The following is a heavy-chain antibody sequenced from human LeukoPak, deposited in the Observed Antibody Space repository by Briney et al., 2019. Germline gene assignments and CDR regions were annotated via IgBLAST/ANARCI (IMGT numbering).Heavy chain of an antibody. Sequence: PGGSLRLSCAASGFIFSTYEVNWVRQAPGKGLEWVSYISSSGSTRYYADSVKGRFTISRDNAKNSLYLQMNSLRAEDTAVYYCARDRKVYNSGTSGMDVWGQGTTVTVSS. CDR3: ARDRKVYNSGTSGMDV. V-gene: IGHV3-48*03. J-gene: IGHJ6*02. CDR2: ISSSGSTR. CDR1: GFIFSTYE. D-gene: IGHD5-24*01.